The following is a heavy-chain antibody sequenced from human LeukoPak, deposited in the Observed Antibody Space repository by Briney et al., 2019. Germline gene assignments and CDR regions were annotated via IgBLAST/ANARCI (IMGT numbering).Heavy chain of an antibody. D-gene: IGHD6-19*01. Sequence: ASVKVSCKASGYTFTSYGISWVRQAPGQGLEWMGWISAYNGNTNYAQKLQGRVTMTTDTSTSTAYMELSRLRSDDTAVYYCARLIAVAGTGMDYFDYWGQGTLVTVSS. J-gene: IGHJ4*02. CDR2: ISAYNGNT. V-gene: IGHV1-18*01. CDR1: GYTFTSYG. CDR3: ARLIAVAGTGMDYFDY.